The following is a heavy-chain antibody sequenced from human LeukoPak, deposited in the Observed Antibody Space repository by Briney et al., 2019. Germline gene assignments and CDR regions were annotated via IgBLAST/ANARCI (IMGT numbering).Heavy chain of an antibody. J-gene: IGHJ4*02. Sequence: GGSLRLSCAASGFTFSNSAMYWVRQAPGKGLEFVSVISTNGDRTYYADSVKGRFTISRDNSKNTLYLQMGSLRADDMAVYYCARGLAISSSGWYDTFDYWGQGTLVTVSS. CDR1: GFTFSNSA. D-gene: IGHD6-19*01. CDR3: ARGLAISSSGWYDTFDY. CDR2: ISTNGDRT. V-gene: IGHV3-64*02.